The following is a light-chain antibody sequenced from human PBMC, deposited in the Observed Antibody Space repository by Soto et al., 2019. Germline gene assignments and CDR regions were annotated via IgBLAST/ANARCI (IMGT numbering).Light chain of an antibody. V-gene: IGKV1-39*02. Sequence: DLQMTKSKSSLSASVGDRVTITCQASEDISNYLNWYQQKPGKAPKHLSYAASTLQSGVPSRFSGSGSGTEFTLTICCLQPEDFAAYYCQLHGQLPITFGQGTRLEIK. J-gene: IGKJ5*01. CDR2: AAS. CDR3: QLHGQLPIT. CDR1: EDISNY.